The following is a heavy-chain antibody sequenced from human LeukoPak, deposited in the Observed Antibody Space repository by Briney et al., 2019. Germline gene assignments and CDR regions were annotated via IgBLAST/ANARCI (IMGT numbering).Heavy chain of an antibody. CDR1: GFTFSSYW. Sequence: GGSLRLSCAASGFTFSSYWMSWVRQAPGKGLEWVAFISYDGSNKYYPESVKGRFTISRDNFKNTLYLQMNSLRVEDTALYYCAKPGLATAGTSYFDSWGQGTLVTVSS. D-gene: IGHD6-13*01. V-gene: IGHV3-30*18. J-gene: IGHJ4*02. CDR2: ISYDGSNK. CDR3: AKPGLATAGTSYFDS.